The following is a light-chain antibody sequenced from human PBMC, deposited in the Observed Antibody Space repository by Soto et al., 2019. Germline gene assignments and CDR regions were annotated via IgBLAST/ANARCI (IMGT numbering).Light chain of an antibody. V-gene: IGLV2-14*02. Sequence: QSALTQPASVSGSPGQSITISCSGTSGDVGSSNLVSWYQQLPGKAPKLMIYEATKRPSGVSNRISGSKSGNTASLTISGLQAEDEADYYCCSYTSSSTGVFGGGTKLTVL. CDR1: SGDVGSSNL. CDR3: CSYTSSSTGV. J-gene: IGLJ3*02. CDR2: EAT.